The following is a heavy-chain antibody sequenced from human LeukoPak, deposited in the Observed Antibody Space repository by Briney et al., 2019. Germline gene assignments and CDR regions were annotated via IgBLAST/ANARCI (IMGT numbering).Heavy chain of an antibody. CDR1: GFTFGYYG. Sequence: PGGSLRLSCTASGFTFGYYGMHWVRQAPGKGLEWVAVILYDGSNKYYGDSVKGRFTISRDISKHTVYLQMNSLRAEDTAVYYCAGGLGYCSSTSCYGDAFDIWGQGTMVTVSS. J-gene: IGHJ3*02. CDR3: AGGLGYCSSTSCYGDAFDI. D-gene: IGHD2-2*01. CDR2: ILYDGSNK. V-gene: IGHV3-30*03.